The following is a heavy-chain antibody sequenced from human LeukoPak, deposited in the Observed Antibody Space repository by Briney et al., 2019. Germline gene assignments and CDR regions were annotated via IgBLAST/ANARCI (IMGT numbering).Heavy chain of an antibody. Sequence: SETLSLTCTVSGGSISSGGYYWSWIRQHPGKGLEWIGYIYYSGSTYYNPSLKSRVTISVDTSKNQFSLKLSSVTAADTAVYYCARLTSFGGAFFYWGQGTLVTVSS. J-gene: IGHJ4*02. CDR2: IYYSGST. V-gene: IGHV4-31*03. CDR1: GGSISSGGYY. D-gene: IGHD3-16*01. CDR3: ARLTSFGGAFFY.